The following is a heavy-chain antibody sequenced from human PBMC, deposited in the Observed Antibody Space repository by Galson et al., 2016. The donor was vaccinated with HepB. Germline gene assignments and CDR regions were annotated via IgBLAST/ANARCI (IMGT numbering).Heavy chain of an antibody. Sequence: SLRLSCAASGFTFSNYWMTWVRQAPGKGLEWVANIRQDGSEKHYVDSVKGRFTISRDNAKSSLYLQVNSLRAEDTAVYYCARGGYSGYVVYWGQGTLVTVSS. V-gene: IGHV3-7*01. J-gene: IGHJ4*02. D-gene: IGHD5-12*01. CDR2: IRQDGSEK. CDR1: GFTFSNYW. CDR3: ARGGYSGYVVY.